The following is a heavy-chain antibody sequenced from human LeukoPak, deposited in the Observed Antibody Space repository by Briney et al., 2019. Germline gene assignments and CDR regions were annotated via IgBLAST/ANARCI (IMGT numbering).Heavy chain of an antibody. Sequence: SETLSLTCTVSGASISSYYWSWIRQPAGKGLEWIGRIYTSGSTNYNPSLKSRVTISVDKSKNQHSLKLSSVTAADTAVYYCARGPVDTTYLGFDYWGQGTLVTVAS. J-gene: IGHJ4*02. CDR2: IYTSGST. V-gene: IGHV4-4*07. D-gene: IGHD5-18*01. CDR3: ARGPVDTTYLGFDY. CDR1: GASISSYY.